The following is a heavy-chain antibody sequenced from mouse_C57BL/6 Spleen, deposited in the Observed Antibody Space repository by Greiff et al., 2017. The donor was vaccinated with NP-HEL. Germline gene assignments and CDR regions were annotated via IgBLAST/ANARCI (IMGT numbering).Heavy chain of an antibody. J-gene: IGHJ2*01. CDR1: GYAFSSSW. D-gene: IGHD2-3*01. CDR3: ARQRWLLGYFDY. CDR2: IYPGDGDT. V-gene: IGHV1-82*01. Sequence: QVQLQQSGPELVKPGASVKISCKASGYAFSSSWMNWVKQRPGKGLEWIGRIYPGDGDTNYNGKFKGKATLTADKSSSTAYMQLSSLTSEDSAVYFCARQRWLLGYFDYWGQGTTLTVSS.